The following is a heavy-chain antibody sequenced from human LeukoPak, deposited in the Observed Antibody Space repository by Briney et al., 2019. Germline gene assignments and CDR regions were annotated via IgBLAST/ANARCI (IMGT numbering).Heavy chain of an antibody. CDR1: GFTFSSYA. J-gene: IGHJ3*02. CDR3: ARDKYYGGGYMLLSDAFDI. Sequence: GGSLRLSCAASGFTFSSYAMHWVRQAPGKGLEWVAVISYDGSNKYYADSVKGRFTISRDNSKNTLYLQMNSLRAEDTAVYYCARDKYYGGGYMLLSDAFDIWGQGTMVTVSS. CDR2: ISYDGSNK. V-gene: IGHV3-30*01. D-gene: IGHD2-21*01.